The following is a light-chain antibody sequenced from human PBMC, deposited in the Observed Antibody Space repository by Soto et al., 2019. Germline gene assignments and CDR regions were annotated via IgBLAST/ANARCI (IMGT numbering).Light chain of an antibody. V-gene: IGKV1-8*01. CDR2: AAS. CDR1: QGISSY. Sequence: AIRMTQSPSSLSASTGDRVTITCRASQGISSYLAWYQQKPGKAPKLLIYAASTLQSGVPSRFSGSGSGTDFTLTISCLQSEDFATYYCQQYDSYPRVTFGGGTKVEIK. J-gene: IGKJ4*01. CDR3: QQYDSYPRVT.